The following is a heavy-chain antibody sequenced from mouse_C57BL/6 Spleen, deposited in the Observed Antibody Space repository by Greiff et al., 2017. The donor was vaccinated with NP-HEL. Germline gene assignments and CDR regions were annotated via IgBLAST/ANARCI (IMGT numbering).Heavy chain of an antibody. Sequence: QVQLPGAELVKPGASVKLSCKASGYTFTSYWMHWVKQRPGQGLEWIGMIHPNSGSTNYNEKFKSKATLTVDKSSSTAYMQLSSLTSEDSAVYYCARYGDTVALDYWGQGTTLTVSS. CDR1: GYTFTSYW. V-gene: IGHV1-64*01. D-gene: IGHD1-1*01. CDR2: IHPNSGST. CDR3: ARYGDTVALDY. J-gene: IGHJ2*01.